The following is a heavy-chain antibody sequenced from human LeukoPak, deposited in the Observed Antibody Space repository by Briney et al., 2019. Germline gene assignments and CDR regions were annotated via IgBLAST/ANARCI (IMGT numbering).Heavy chain of an antibody. D-gene: IGHD3-22*01. CDR2: ISYDGSNK. J-gene: IGHJ4*02. CDR1: GFTFSSYA. CDR3: ARDSSMIVVAYYFDY. Sequence: PGRSLRLSCAASGFTFSSYAMHWVRQAPGKGLEWVAVISYDGSNKYYADSVKGRFTISRDNSKNTLYLQMNSLRAEDTAVYYCARDSSMIVVAYYFDYWGQGTLVTVSS. V-gene: IGHV3-30-3*01.